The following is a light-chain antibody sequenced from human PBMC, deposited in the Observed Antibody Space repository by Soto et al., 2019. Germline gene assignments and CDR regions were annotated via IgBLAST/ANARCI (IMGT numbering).Light chain of an antibody. V-gene: IGLV1-51*01. CDR3: GVWDSRLSAPYV. Sequence: QSVLTQPPSVSAAPGQRVTISCSGSSSNIGNNFVSWYQQFPGTAPKVLIYGNAKRPSGISDRFSASTSATSATLVITGLLTGNQVDYYCGVWDSRLSAPYVFGTGTKVKVL. J-gene: IGLJ1*01. CDR1: SSNIGNNF. CDR2: GNA.